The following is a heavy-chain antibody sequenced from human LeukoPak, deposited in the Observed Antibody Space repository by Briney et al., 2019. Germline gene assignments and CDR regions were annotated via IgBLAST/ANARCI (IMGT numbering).Heavy chain of an antibody. Sequence: PGGSLRLSCAASGFTFSAYGMSWVRQSPRKGLEWVSGVSGADGTTYYADSVKGRFTISRDNSKSTLYLQMNNLRAEDTAVYYCAKHWSYCSTTSCFFNYYYMDVWGKGTTVTVSS. CDR1: GFTFSAYG. CDR3: AKHWSYCSTTSCFFNYYYMDV. CDR2: VSGADGTT. J-gene: IGHJ6*03. V-gene: IGHV3-23*01. D-gene: IGHD2-2*01.